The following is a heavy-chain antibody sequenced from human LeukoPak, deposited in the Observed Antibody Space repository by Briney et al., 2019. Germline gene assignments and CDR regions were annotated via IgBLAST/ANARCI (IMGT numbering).Heavy chain of an antibody. V-gene: IGHV7-4-1*02. J-gene: IGHJ4*02. D-gene: IGHD5-12*01. Sequence: ASVKVSCKASGYTFTSYAMTWVRQAPGQGLEWMGWINTNTGNPTYAQGFTGRFVFSLDTSVSTAYLQISSLKAEDTAVYYCARDSSGSSGYDFQTTFDYCGQGTLVTVSS. CDR2: INTNTGNP. CDR3: ARDSSGSSGYDFQTTFDY. CDR1: GYTFTSYA.